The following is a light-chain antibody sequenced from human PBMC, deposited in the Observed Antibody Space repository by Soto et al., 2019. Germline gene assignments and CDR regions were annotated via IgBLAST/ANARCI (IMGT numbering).Light chain of an antibody. Sequence: EIVMTQSPATLSVSPGERATLSCRASESVSSKLVWYQQKPGQAPRLLIYGASTRATGIPARFSGSGSGTDFTLTISRLEPEDFAVYYCQQYNYSPWTYGQGTKVDIK. V-gene: IGKV3-15*01. CDR1: ESVSSK. CDR2: GAS. J-gene: IGKJ1*01. CDR3: QQYNYSPWT.